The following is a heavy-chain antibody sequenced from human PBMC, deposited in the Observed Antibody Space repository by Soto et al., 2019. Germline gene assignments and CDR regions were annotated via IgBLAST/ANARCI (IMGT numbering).Heavy chain of an antibody. J-gene: IGHJ4*02. CDR3: ARIKPGDEGGYFDT. Sequence: QVTLKESGPVLMKPTETLTLTCTVSGMRVTCIRQPPGKPLEWLAHFFSNDKKSFSTSLKTRLTISRDTSKSQVVLTMTNMDPVDTGTYYCARIKPGDEGGYFDTWGQGILVTVSS. CDR1: GMR. V-gene: IGHV2-26*01. CDR2: FFSNDKK. D-gene: IGHD6-13*01.